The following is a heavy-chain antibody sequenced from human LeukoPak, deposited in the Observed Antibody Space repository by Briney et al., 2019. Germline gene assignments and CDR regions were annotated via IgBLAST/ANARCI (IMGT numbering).Heavy chain of an antibody. Sequence: SVKVSCKVSGYTLTQLSVHWVRQAPGQGLEWMGGIIPIFGTANYAQKFQGRVTITTDESTSTAYMELSSLRSEDTAVYYCARTRDCSSTSCYYYRTAFDYWGQGTLVTVSS. V-gene: IGHV1-69*05. CDR2: IIPIFGTA. J-gene: IGHJ4*02. CDR1: GYTLTQLS. D-gene: IGHD2-2*01. CDR3: ARTRDCSSTSCYYYRTAFDY.